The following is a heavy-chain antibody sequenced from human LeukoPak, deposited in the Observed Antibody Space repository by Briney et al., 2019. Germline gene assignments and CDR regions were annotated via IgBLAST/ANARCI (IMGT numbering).Heavy chain of an antibody. Sequence: SVKVSCKASGGTFSSYAISWVRQAPGQGLEWMGRIIPILGIANYAQKFQGRVTITADKSTSTAYMELSSLRSEDPAVYYCATGIVVVPAAKGWGQGTLVTVPS. D-gene: IGHD2-2*01. CDR2: IIPILGIA. CDR3: ATGIVVVPAAKG. V-gene: IGHV1-69*04. CDR1: GGTFSSYA. J-gene: IGHJ4*02.